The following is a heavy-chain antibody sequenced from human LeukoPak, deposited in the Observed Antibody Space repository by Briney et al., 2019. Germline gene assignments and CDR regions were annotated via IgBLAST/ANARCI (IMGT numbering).Heavy chain of an antibody. CDR2: ISAYSGNT. Sequence: GASVKVSCKASGYTFTSYGISWVRQAPGQGLEWMGWISAYSGNTNYAQKLQGRVTMTEDTSTDTAYLELSSLRSEDTAVYYCATDPVGYCSSDSCYSVDYWGQGTLVTVSS. V-gene: IGHV1-18*01. CDR1: GYTFTSYG. D-gene: IGHD2-2*01. CDR3: ATDPVGYCSSDSCYSVDY. J-gene: IGHJ4*02.